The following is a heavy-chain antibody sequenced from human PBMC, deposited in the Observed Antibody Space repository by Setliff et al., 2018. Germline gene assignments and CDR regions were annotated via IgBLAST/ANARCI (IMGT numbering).Heavy chain of an antibody. D-gene: IGHD4-4*01. V-gene: IGHV1-69*05. CDR1: GGTFRSYG. CDR2: TIPSFGST. CDR3: ARADYIRYFYMDA. J-gene: IGHJ6*03. Sequence: ASVKVSCKASGGTFRSYGISWVRQAPGQGLEWMGGTIPSFGSTNYAQKFQGRLTITTVGSTSTAYMELSSLRSEDTAVYYCARADYIRYFYMDAWGKGTTVTVSS.